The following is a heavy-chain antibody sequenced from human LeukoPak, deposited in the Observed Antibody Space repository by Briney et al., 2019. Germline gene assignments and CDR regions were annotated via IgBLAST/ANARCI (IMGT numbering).Heavy chain of an antibody. D-gene: IGHD3-10*01. J-gene: IGHJ4*02. CDR1: SGSFSGYY. V-gene: IGHV4-34*01. CDR3: AASLWFGIYPDY. Sequence: SEILSLTCAVYSGSFSGYYWTWFRQPPGKGLEWIGGFNHSWGAKYNPSLKSRATISVDTSKNHLSLSLNSVTAADTAVYYCAASLWFGIYPDYWGQGSLVTVSS. CDR2: FNHSWGA.